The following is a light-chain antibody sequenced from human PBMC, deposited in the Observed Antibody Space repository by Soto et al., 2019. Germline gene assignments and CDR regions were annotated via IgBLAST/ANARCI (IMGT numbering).Light chain of an antibody. CDR1: SSNIGAGYD. CDR2: GNS. CDR3: QSYDSSRSCWV. V-gene: IGLV1-40*01. J-gene: IGLJ3*02. Sequence: QSVLTQPPSVSGAPGQRVTISCTGSSSNIGAGYDVHWYQQLPGTAPKLLIFGNSNRPSGVPDRFSGSKSGTSASLAITGLQDEDEADYYCQSYDSSRSCWVFGGGTKLTVL.